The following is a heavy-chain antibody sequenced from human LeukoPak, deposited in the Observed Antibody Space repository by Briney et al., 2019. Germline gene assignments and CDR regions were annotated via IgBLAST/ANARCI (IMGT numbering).Heavy chain of an antibody. Sequence: GGSLRLSCSASGFTFSSYEMNWVRQAPGKGLEWVSIINSGGGTYYADSVKGRFTISRDNAKNSLYLQMNSLRDEDTAVYYCARERDSSSWYAFDIWGQGTMVTVSS. CDR3: ARERDSSSWYAFDI. D-gene: IGHD6-13*01. V-gene: IGHV3-48*03. CDR1: GFTFSSYE. J-gene: IGHJ3*02. CDR2: INSGGGT.